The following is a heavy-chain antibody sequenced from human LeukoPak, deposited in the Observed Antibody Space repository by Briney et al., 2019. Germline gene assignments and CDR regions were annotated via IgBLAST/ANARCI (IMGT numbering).Heavy chain of an antibody. CDR3: ARDLSHDSSGTHAFDI. CDR2: INPSGGST. V-gene: IGHV1-46*01. D-gene: IGHD3-22*01. Sequence: ASVKVSCKASGYTFTSYYMHWVRQAPGQGLEWMGMINPSGGSTSYAQKFQGRVTMTRDMSTSTVYMELSSLRSEDTAVYYCARDLSHDSSGTHAFDIWGQGTMVTVSS. J-gene: IGHJ3*02. CDR1: GYTFTSYY.